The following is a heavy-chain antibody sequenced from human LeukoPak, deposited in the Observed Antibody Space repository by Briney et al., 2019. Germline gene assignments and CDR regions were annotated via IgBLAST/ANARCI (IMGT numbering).Heavy chain of an antibody. J-gene: IGHJ4*02. CDR1: GFTFDDYA. D-gene: IGHD1-26*01. CDR2: IRYDGGSK. Sequence: PGRSLRLSCAASGFTFDDYAMHWVRQAPGKGLEWVAFIRYDGGSKYYADSVKGRFTISRDNSKNTLYLQMNSLRAEDTAVYYCAIMRESYPXFDYWGQGTLVTVSS. V-gene: IGHV3-30*02. CDR3: AIMRESYPXFDY.